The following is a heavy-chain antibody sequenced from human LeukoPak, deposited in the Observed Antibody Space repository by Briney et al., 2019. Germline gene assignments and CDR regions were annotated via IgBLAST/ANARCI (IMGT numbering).Heavy chain of an antibody. Sequence: PSETLSLTCAVYGGSFSGYYWSWIRQPPGKGLEWIGEINHSGSTNYNPSLKSRVTISVDTSKNQFSLKLSSVTAPDTAVYYCARGAAAGPIGYWGQGTLVTVSS. V-gene: IGHV4-34*01. CDR1: GGSFSGYY. D-gene: IGHD6-13*01. J-gene: IGHJ4*02. CDR2: INHSGST. CDR3: ARGAAAGPIGY.